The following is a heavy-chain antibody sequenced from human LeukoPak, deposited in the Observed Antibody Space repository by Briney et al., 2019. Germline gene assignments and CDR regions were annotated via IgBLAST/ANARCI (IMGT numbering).Heavy chain of an antibody. CDR1: GFTFSAYF. CDR2: ISSNEYDT. CDR3: VKDLNGTWSFDY. D-gene: IGHD2-8*01. J-gene: IGHJ4*02. Sequence: GGSLRLSCSASGFTFSAYFMHWVHQAPGKGLEYVSSISSNEYDTYYADSVKGRFTISRDNSKNTLFLQMSSLRAEDTAVYYCVKDLNGTWSFDYWGQGTLVTVSS. V-gene: IGHV3-64D*06.